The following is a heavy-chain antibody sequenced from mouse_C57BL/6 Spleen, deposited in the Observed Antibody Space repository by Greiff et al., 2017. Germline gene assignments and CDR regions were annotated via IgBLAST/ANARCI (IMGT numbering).Heavy chain of an antibody. CDR3: ARGGDGCDVPFAY. V-gene: IGHV1-80*01. CDR1: GYAFSSYW. J-gene: IGHJ3*01. D-gene: IGHD2-2*01. Sequence: VMLVEPGAELVKPGASVKISCKASGYAFSSYWMNWVKQRPGKGLEWIGQIYPGDGDTNYNGKFKGKATLTADKSSSTAYMQLSSLTSEDSAVYFCARGGDGCDVPFAYWGQGTLVTVSA. CDR2: IYPGDGDT.